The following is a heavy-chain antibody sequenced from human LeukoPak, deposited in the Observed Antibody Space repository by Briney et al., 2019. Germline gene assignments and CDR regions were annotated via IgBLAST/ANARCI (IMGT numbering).Heavy chain of an antibody. CDR2: ISDSDGTT. CDR3: AKDMRPFTF. V-gene: IGHV3-23*01. J-gene: IGHJ4*02. D-gene: IGHD2/OR15-2a*01. Sequence: GGSLRLSCAASGFTFSNYAMNWVRQAPGKGLEWVSSISDSDGTTYYADSVKGRFTISRDNSMNTLYLQMNSLRAEDTAVYYCAKDMRPFTFWGRGTQVTVSS. CDR1: GFTFSNYA.